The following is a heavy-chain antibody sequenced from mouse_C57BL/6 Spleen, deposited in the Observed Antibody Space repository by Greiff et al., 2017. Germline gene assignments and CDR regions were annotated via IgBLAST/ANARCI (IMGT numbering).Heavy chain of an antibody. CDR2: ISYDGSN. CDR3: ARTYYGSSWGFAY. J-gene: IGHJ3*01. D-gene: IGHD1-1*01. Sequence: ESGPGLVKPSQSLSLTCSVTGYSITSGYYWNWIRQFPGNKLEWMGYISYDGSNNYNPSLKNRISITRDTSKNQFFLKLNSVTTEDTATYYGARTYYGSSWGFAYRGQRILVTVSA. CDR1: GYSITSGYY. V-gene: IGHV3-6*01.